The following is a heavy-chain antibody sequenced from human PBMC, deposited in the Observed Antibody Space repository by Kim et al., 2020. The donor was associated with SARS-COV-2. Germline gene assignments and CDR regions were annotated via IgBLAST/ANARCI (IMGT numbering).Heavy chain of an antibody. CDR2: IIPIFGTA. CDR3: AIRDGYNEDHGYYYGMDV. D-gene: IGHD5-12*01. Sequence: SVKVSCKASGGTFSSYAISWVRQAPGQGLEWMGGIIPIFGTANYAQKFQGRVTITADKSTSTAYMELSSLRSEDTAVYYCAIRDGYNEDHGYYYGMDVWGQGTTVTVSS. CDR1: GGTFSSYA. J-gene: IGHJ6*02. V-gene: IGHV1-69*06.